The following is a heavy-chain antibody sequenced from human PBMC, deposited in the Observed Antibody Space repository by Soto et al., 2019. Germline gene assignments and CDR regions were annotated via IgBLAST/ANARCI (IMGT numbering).Heavy chain of an antibody. Sequence: GSLRLSCAASGFTFITYAMSWVRQAPGKGLEWVSTISGSGGSTYYADSVKGRFTISRDNSKNTLYLQMNSLRAEDTAVYYCAKTDGYPYYFDYWGQGTLVTVSS. V-gene: IGHV3-23*01. D-gene: IGHD6-13*01. CDR3: AKTDGYPYYFDY. CDR1: GFTFITYA. CDR2: ISGSGGST. J-gene: IGHJ4*02.